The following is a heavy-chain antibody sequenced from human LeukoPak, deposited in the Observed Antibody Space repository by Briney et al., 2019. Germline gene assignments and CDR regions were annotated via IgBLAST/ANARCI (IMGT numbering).Heavy chain of an antibody. CDR1: GFAFSRYW. CDR2: IEGDGSST. J-gene: IGHJ4*02. Sequence: GGSLRLSCAASGFAFSRYWMHWVRQAPGKGLVWVSRIEGDGSSTTYADYVKGRFTISRDNAKNTLYLQMNSLRAEDTAVYFCARDHSAFAGYFDFWGQGTLVTASS. D-gene: IGHD2-15*01. CDR3: ARDHSAFAGYFDF. V-gene: IGHV3-74*01.